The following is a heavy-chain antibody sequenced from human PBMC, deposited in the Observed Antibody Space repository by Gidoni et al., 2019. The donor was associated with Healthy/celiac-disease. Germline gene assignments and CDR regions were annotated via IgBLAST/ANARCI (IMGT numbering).Heavy chain of an antibody. V-gene: IGHV5-10-1*03. Sequence: EVQLVQSGAEGKKPGESLRISCKGSGYSFTSYWISWVRQMPGKGLAWMGRIDPSASYTNYSPSFQGHVTISADKSISTAYLQWSSLKASDTAMYYCARHLNVYSSTELDYWGQGTLVTVSS. CDR2: IDPSASYT. J-gene: IGHJ4*02. CDR3: ARHLNVYSSTELDY. CDR1: GYSFTSYW. D-gene: IGHD6-13*01.